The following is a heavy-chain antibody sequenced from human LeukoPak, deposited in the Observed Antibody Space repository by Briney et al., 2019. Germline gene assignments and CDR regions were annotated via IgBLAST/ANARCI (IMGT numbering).Heavy chain of an antibody. CDR3: ARDAQRGFDYSNSLKN. CDR2: IWSDATNI. V-gene: IGHV3-33*01. J-gene: IGHJ4*01. Sequence: PGGSLRLSCAASGFIFSHHGMHWVRQAPGKGLEWVAVIWSDATNIFYADSVKGRFTISRDNSQNTVFLQMNSLRVKDTAIYYCARDAQRGFDYSNSLKNWGHGTLVTVPS. CDR1: GFIFSHHG. D-gene: IGHD4-11*01.